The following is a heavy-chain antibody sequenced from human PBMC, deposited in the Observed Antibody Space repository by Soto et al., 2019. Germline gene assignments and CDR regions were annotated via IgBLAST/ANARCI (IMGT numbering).Heavy chain of an antibody. CDR1: GYSFTSYW. J-gene: IGHJ6*03. D-gene: IGHD6-25*01. V-gene: IGHV5-51*01. Sequence: PGESLKISCKGSGYSFTSYWIGWVRQMPGKGLEWMGIIYPGDSDTRYSPSFQGQVTISADKSISTAYLQWSSLKASDTAMYYCARGAANYYYYYYMDVWGKGTTVTVSS. CDR3: ARGAANYYYYYYMDV. CDR2: IYPGDSDT.